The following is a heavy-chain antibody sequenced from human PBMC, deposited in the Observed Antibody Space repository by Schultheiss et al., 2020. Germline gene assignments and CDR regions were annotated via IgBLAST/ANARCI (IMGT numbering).Heavy chain of an antibody. CDR1: GGSISSDY. V-gene: IGHV4-59*08. CDR3: ARHYYGSGSYHYFYYYYMDV. J-gene: IGHJ6*03. Sequence: SATLSLTCAVSGGSISSDYWSWIRQPPGKGLEWIGCFSYTGSTNYNPSLKSRVTISIDTSKNQFSLNLSSVTAADTAVYYCARHYYGSGSYHYFYYYYMDVWGKGTTVNGSS. CDR2: FSYTGST. D-gene: IGHD3-10*01.